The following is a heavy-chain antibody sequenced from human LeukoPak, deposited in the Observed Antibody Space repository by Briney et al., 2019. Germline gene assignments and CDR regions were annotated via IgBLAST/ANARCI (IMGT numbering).Heavy chain of an antibody. V-gene: IGHV3-21*01. J-gene: IGHJ4*02. CDR1: GFTFSTYT. CDR2: ISSTSSNV. Sequence: KTGGSLRLSCAASGFTFSTYTMNWVRQAPGKGLEWVSSISSTSSNVYYADSVKGRFTISRDNAKNSLYLQMNSLRAEDTAVYYYASARYSENWGQGTLVTVSS. CDR3: ASARYSEN. D-gene: IGHD1-26*01.